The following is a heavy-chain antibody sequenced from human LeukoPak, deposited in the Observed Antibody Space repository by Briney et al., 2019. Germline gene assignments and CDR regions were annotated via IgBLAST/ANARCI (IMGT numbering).Heavy chain of an antibody. CDR3: ARRTGFWSGYSFDY. CDR1: GGSFSGYY. D-gene: IGHD3-3*01. Sequence: SETLSLICAVYGGSFSGYYWSWIRQPPGKGLEWIGEINHSGSTNYNPSLKSRVTISVDTSKNQFSLKLSSVTAADTAVYYCARRTGFWSGYSFDYWGQGTLVTVSS. CDR2: INHSGST. J-gene: IGHJ4*02. V-gene: IGHV4-34*01.